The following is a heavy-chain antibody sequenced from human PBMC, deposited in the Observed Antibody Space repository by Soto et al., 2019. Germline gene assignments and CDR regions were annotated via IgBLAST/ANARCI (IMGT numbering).Heavy chain of an antibody. CDR1: DYTFTSYG. Sequence: QVQLVQSEAEVKKPGASVKVSCKASDYTFTSYGVTWVRQAPGQGLECMGWVSAYTAKTNYAQKLQGRVTMTTDTSTRTAYMELRSLRSDDTAIYYCARVAVAGTSPPHHGFDSWGQGTLVTVSS. J-gene: IGHJ5*01. CDR2: VSAYTAKT. D-gene: IGHD6-19*01. V-gene: IGHV1-18*01. CDR3: ARVAVAGTSPPHHGFDS.